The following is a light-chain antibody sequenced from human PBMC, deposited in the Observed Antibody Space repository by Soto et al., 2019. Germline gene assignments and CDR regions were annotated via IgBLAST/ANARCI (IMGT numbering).Light chain of an antibody. Sequence: EIVMTQSPTILSVSPGERATLSCRASQSVSSNLAWYQQKPGQAPRLLMFGASNRATGIPARFSGSGSGTDFTLTISNLEPEDFAVYYCQQHSHWPPWTFGQGTRVEIQ. CDR2: GAS. CDR3: QQHSHWPPWT. V-gene: IGKV3-11*01. J-gene: IGKJ1*01. CDR1: QSVSSN.